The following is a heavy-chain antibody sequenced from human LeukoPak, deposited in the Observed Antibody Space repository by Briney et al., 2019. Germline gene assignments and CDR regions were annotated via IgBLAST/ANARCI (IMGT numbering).Heavy chain of an antibody. J-gene: IGHJ4*02. CDR3: ARLTVNHFDY. D-gene: IGHD2-21*02. CDR2: FGSNGANI. Sequence: GGSLRLSCAASGFTLSTYAMSWVRQAPGMGLEWVSVFGSNGANIHYAESVRGRFTISRDISKNTLSLQMSSLRAEDTAIYYCARLTVNHFDYWGQGTLVTVSS. V-gene: IGHV3-23*01. CDR1: GFTLSTYA.